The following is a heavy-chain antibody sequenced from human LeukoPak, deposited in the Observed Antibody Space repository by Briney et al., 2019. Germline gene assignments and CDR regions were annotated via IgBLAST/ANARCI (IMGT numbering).Heavy chain of an antibody. CDR3: AKSPVSSCRGSFCYPFDY. V-gene: IGHV3-23*01. CDR2: ISGSGGST. J-gene: IGHJ4*02. D-gene: IGHD2-15*01. Sequence: GGSLRLSCAASRFTFSSYDMSWVRQAPGKGLEWVSAISGSGGSTYYADSVKGRFTISRDNSKNTLYLQMNSLRAEDTAVYFCAKSPVSSCRGSFCYPFDYWGQGNLVTVSS. CDR1: RFTFSSYD.